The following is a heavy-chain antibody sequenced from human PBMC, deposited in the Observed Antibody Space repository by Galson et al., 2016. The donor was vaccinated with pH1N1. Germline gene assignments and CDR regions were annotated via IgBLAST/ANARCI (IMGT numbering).Heavy chain of an antibody. CDR1: GYTFTDHY. J-gene: IGHJ5*02. CDR3: ARIIRYSSGLDP. D-gene: IGHD2-21*01. V-gene: IGHV1-2*02. CDR2: INPENGDT. Sequence: SVKVSCKASGYTFTDHYMHWVRQAPGRGLEWMGWINPENGDTKYAQKFQDRVTMTRDTSNSTAYMEVNRLTSDDTAVYYCARIIRYSSGLDPWGQGTLVTVSS.